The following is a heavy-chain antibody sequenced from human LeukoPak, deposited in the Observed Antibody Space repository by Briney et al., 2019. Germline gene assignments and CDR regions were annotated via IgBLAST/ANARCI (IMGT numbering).Heavy chain of an antibody. CDR3: AGDKTYYDILTGYYFYYFDY. CDR1: GDSFTSVTDY. J-gene: IGHJ4*02. CDR2: GDYSGGT. Sequence: PSETLSLTCTVSGDSFTSVTDYWAWIRRPPGKGLEWIASGDYSGGTYYNPSLESRVAISADMSKNQISLKLTSVTGADTAVYYCAGDKTYYDILTGYYFYYFDYWGQGTLVTVSS. V-gene: IGHV4-39*07. D-gene: IGHD3-9*01.